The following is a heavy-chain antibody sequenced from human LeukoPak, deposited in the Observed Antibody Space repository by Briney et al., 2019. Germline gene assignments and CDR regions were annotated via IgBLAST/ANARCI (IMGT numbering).Heavy chain of an antibody. CDR1: GFTFSSYG. CDR3: AKGLVYGDA. V-gene: IGHV3-33*06. J-gene: IGHJ5*02. D-gene: IGHD4-17*01. Sequence: GGSLRLSCAASGFTFSSYGMHWVRQAPGKGLEWVAVVWYDGTNEYYADSVKGRFTISRDNSKNTLYLQMNSLRAEATAVYYCAKGLVYGDAWGQGTLVTVSS. CDR2: VWYDGTNE.